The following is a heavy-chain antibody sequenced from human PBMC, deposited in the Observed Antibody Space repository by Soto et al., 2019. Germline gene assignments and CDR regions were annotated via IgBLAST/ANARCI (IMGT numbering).Heavy chain of an antibody. V-gene: IGHV4-34*01. D-gene: IGHD3-10*01. CDR3: ARERGLLLWFGELYWFDP. Sequence: SETLSLTCAVYGGSFSGYYWSWIRQPPGKGLEWIGEINHSGSTNYNPSLKSRVTISVDTSKNQFSLKLSSVTTADTAVYYCARERGLLLWFGELYWFDPWGQGTLVTVSS. CDR1: GGSFSGYY. J-gene: IGHJ5*02. CDR2: INHSGST.